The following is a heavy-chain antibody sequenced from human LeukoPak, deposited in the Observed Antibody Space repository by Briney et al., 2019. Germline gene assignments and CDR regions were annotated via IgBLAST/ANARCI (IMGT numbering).Heavy chain of an antibody. Sequence: ASVKVSCKASGYTFTGYYMHWVRQAPRQGLEWMGRINPNSGGTNYAQKFQGRVTMTRDTSISTAYMELSRLRSDDTAVYYCARDRSSWYENGGHAFDIWGQGTMVTVSS. D-gene: IGHD6-13*01. CDR1: GYTFTGYY. J-gene: IGHJ3*02. V-gene: IGHV1-2*06. CDR2: INPNSGGT. CDR3: ARDRSSWYENGGHAFDI.